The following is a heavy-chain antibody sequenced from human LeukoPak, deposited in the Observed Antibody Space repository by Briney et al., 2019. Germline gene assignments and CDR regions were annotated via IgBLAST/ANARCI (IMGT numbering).Heavy chain of an antibody. V-gene: IGHV1-2*02. CDR2: INPNSGGT. J-gene: IGHJ3*02. D-gene: IGHD3-3*01. CDR3: ARDQHVIFGVVSHAFDI. Sequence: ASVKVSCKASGYTFTGYDIHWVRQAPGQGLEWMGWINPNSGGTNYAQKFQGRVTMTRDTSISTAYMELSRLRSDDTAVYYCARDQHVIFGVVSHAFDIWGQGTLVTVSS. CDR1: GYTFTGYD.